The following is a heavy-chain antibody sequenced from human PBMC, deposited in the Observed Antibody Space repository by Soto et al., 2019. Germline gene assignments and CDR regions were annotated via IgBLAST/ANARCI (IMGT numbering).Heavy chain of an antibody. Sequence: EVQLLESGGGLVQPGESLRLSCAASGFTFSNYAMSWVRQAPGKGLEWVSAISGSGGSTYYADSVKGRFTIARDNSKNTLSLQMNSLRVDDTALYYCAKAPASSLAASRPFDFWGQGTLVTASS. J-gene: IGHJ4*02. CDR1: GFTFSNYA. D-gene: IGHD6-6*01. CDR3: AKAPASSLAASRPFDF. V-gene: IGHV3-23*01. CDR2: ISGSGGST.